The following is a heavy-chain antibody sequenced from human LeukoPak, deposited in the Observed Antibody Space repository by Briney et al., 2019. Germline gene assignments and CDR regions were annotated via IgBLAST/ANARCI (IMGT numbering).Heavy chain of an antibody. CDR3: ARDAQWFADVQYYFEE. J-gene: IGHJ4*02. V-gene: IGHV3-30*01. Sequence: PGRSLRLSCTYSRSSFNNYAIHWVRQAPGTGLEWVAFITYDGGDRNYSDSVGGRLIVSRDSSNNTVSLQKNNVIPEDTAVYFCARDAQWFADVQYYFEEWGQGTLVAVS. CDR2: ITYDGGDR. CDR1: RSSFNNYA. D-gene: IGHD3-10*01.